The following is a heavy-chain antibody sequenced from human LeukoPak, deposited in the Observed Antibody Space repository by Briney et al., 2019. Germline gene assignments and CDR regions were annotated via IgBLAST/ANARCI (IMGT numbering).Heavy chain of an antibody. CDR1: GYTFTSYY. Sequence: ASVKVSCKASGYTFTSYYMHWVRQAPGQGLEWMGIINPSGGSTSYAQKFQGRVTMTRDTSTNTVYMELSSLRSEDTAVYYCARDRELEPRVSDHFDPWGQGTLVTVSS. CDR2: INPSGGST. V-gene: IGHV1-46*01. CDR3: ARDRELEPRVSDHFDP. J-gene: IGHJ5*02. D-gene: IGHD1-1*01.